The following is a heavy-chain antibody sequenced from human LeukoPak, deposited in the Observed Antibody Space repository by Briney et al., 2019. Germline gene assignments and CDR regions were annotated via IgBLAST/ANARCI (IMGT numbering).Heavy chain of an antibody. J-gene: IGHJ4*02. D-gene: IGHD2-21*01. CDR3: AKAPVTSCRGAYCYPFDS. CDR2: TSSSDAGT. V-gene: IGHV3-23*01. CDR1: GFTLSTYA. Sequence: PGGSLRLSCAASGFTLSTYAMSWVRQPPGKGLEWVAATSSSDAGTYHADSVRGRFTISRDNSKNTLYLQMNSLRAEDAAVYFCAKAPVTSCRGAYCYPFDSWGQGTLVTDSS.